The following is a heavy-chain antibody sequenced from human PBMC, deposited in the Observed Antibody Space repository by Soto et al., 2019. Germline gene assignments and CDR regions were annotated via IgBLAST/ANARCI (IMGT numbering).Heavy chain of an antibody. J-gene: IGHJ5*02. CDR1: GGSISSTFYY. V-gene: IGHV4-39*01. D-gene: IGHD1-26*01. CDR2: IYYSGTT. Sequence: QLQLQESGPGLVKPSETLSLTCSLSGGSISSTFYYWGWIRQPPGKGLVWIGSIYYSGTTFYNASLMGRVTISVETSKNQFSLRLTPVTATDTAVYFCARQKWEQPKWFDPWGQGTLVTVSS. CDR3: ARQKWEQPKWFDP.